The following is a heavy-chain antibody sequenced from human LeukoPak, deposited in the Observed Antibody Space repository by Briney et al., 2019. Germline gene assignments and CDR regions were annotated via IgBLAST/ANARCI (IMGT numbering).Heavy chain of an antibody. V-gene: IGHV1-18*01. CDR1: GYTFTDYS. Sequence: ASVKVSCKASGYTFTDYSVTWVRQAPGQGLEWMGWITGFRSNTNYAQKFQGRVTMTTDTSTSTVYLELRSLRSDDTAVYYCVRVGHVELGRPYLGIFDYWGQGSLVTVSS. CDR3: VRVGHVELGRPYLGIFDY. CDR2: ITGFRSNT. J-gene: IGHJ4*02. D-gene: IGHD1-1*01.